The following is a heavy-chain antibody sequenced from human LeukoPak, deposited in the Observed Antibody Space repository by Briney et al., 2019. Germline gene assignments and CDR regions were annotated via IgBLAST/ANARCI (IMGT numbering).Heavy chain of an antibody. Sequence: PGGSLRLSCASSGFSFSTYSMNWVRLAPGKGLEWASSISYSSIYIYYADSVKGRFTISRDDAQNSLYLQMNNLRADDTAVYYCARANTNGYTYGNFDYWGQGTLVTVSS. CDR1: GFSFSTYS. D-gene: IGHD5-18*01. CDR3: ARANTNGYTYGNFDY. CDR2: ISYSSIYI. J-gene: IGHJ4*02. V-gene: IGHV3-21*01.